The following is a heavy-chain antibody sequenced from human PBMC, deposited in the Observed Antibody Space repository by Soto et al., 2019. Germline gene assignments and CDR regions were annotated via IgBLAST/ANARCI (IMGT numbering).Heavy chain of an antibody. D-gene: IGHD2-15*01. CDR1: GYTLTELS. CDR2: FDPEDGET. Sequence: GASVKVSCKVSGYTLTELSMHWVRQAPGKGLEWMGGFDPEDGETIYAQKFQGRVTMTEDTSTDTAYMELSSLRSEDTAVYYCATNGRYCSGCSCYSVWWFDPWGQGTLVTVSS. J-gene: IGHJ5*02. V-gene: IGHV1-24*01. CDR3: ATNGRYCSGCSCYSVWWFDP.